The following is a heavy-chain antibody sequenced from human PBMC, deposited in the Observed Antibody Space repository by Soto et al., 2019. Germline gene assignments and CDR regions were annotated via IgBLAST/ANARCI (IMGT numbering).Heavy chain of an antibody. D-gene: IGHD5-18*01. Sequence: PGGPLRLSCSGSGFTFSTYEMGWVRQAPGKGLAWVSSVSPDGSAVFYADSVKGRFTISRDNAKSSLYLRMNSLRAEDTAVYYCASLWGRQLWLPPPWGQGTLVTVSS. V-gene: IGHV3-48*03. J-gene: IGHJ5*02. CDR1: GFTFSTYE. CDR3: ASLWGRQLWLPPP. CDR2: VSPDGSAV.